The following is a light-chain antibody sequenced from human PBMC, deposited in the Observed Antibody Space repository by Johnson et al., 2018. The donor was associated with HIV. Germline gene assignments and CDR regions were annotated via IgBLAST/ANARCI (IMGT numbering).Light chain of an antibody. J-gene: IGLJ1*01. CDR1: SSNIGNNY. Sequence: QSVLTQPPSVSAAPGQKVTISSSGSSSNIGNNYVSWYQQLPGTAPKLLIYENNKRPSGIPDRFSGSKSGTSATLGITGLQTGDEADYYCGNWDNSLSGFVFGTGTKVTVL. CDR2: ENN. CDR3: GNWDNSLSGFV. V-gene: IGLV1-51*02.